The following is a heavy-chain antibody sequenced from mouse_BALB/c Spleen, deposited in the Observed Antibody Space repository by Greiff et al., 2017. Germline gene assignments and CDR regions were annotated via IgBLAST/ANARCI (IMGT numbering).Heavy chain of an antibody. V-gene: IGHV5-6-3*01. CDR3: ARALYGSSYFDY. D-gene: IGHD1-1*01. CDR1: GFTFSSYG. Sequence: VQGVESLKLSCAASGFTFSSYGMSWVRQTPDKRLELVATINSNGGSTYYPDSVKGRFTISRDNAKNTLYLQMSSLKSEDTAMYYCARALYGSSYFDYWGQGTTLTVSS. CDR2: INSNGGST. J-gene: IGHJ2*01.